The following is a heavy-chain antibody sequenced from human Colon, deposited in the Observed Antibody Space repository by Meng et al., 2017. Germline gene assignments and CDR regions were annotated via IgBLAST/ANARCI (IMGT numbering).Heavy chain of an antibody. CDR3: ARDGGLGFDH. CDR1: GFTFTSYL. Sequence: VRLVESGGGVAQPGGSLRLSCEASGFTFTSYLVHWVRQAPGKGLEWVALLSSDGSKKYYADSVKGRFTISRDNTKNTLYLQMTSLRAADTAVYFCARDGGLGFDHWGQGTLVTVSS. J-gene: IGHJ4*02. D-gene: IGHD6-19*01. V-gene: IGHV3-30*07. CDR2: LSSDGSKK.